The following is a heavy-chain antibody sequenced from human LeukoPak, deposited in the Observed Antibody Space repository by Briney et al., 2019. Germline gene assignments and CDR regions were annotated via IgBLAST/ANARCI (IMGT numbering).Heavy chain of an antibody. Sequence: GASVKVSCKASGYTFTSYGISWVRQAPGQGLEWMGWISAYNGNTNYAQKLQGRVTMTTDTSTSTAYMELRSLRSDDTAVYYCARDLAPPSYDSSGKLDYWGQGTLVTVSS. CDR1: GYTFTSYG. J-gene: IGHJ4*02. D-gene: IGHD3-22*01. CDR3: ARDLAPPSYDSSGKLDY. V-gene: IGHV1-18*01. CDR2: ISAYNGNT.